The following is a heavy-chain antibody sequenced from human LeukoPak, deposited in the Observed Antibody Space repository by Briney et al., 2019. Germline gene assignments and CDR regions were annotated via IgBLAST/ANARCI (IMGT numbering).Heavy chain of an antibody. CDR1: GYTFTSYG. CDR2: ISAYNGNT. CDR3: ARDGVPAAINYYYGMDV. J-gene: IGHJ6*02. Sequence: ASVKVSCKASGYTFTSYGISWVRQAPGQGLEWMGWISAYNGNTNYAQKLQGRVTMTTDTSTSTAYMKLRSLRSDDTAVYYCARDGVPAAINYYYGMDVWGQGTTVTVSS. V-gene: IGHV1-18*01. D-gene: IGHD2-2*01.